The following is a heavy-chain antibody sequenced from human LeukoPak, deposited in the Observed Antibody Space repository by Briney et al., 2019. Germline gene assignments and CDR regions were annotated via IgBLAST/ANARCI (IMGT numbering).Heavy chain of an antibody. V-gene: IGHV5-51*01. J-gene: IGHJ5*02. CDR1: GYSFTTYW. CDR3: ARARVPAAPNWFDP. D-gene: IGHD2-2*01. Sequence: GESLKISCKGSGYSFTTYWIAWVRQMPGKGLEWMGIIYPGDSDTRYSPSFQGQVTISADKSISTAYVQWSSLKASDSAMYYCARARVPAAPNWFDPWGQGTLATVSS. CDR2: IYPGDSDT.